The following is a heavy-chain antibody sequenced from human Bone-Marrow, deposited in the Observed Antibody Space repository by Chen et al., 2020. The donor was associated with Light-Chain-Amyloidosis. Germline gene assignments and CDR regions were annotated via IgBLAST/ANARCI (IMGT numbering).Heavy chain of an antibody. D-gene: IGHD6-13*01. V-gene: IGHV4-39*07. CDR2: ISYDGYT. CDR3: AREIRLATPAAVTPDY. Sequence: QLQLQESGPGLVKPSETLSLTCTVSGDSIRGTNYYWGWIRQPPGEGLEWIGTISYDGYTYYNPSLKSRVTISLDTSKNQVSLKLRSVTAADTAVYYCAREIRLATPAAVTPDYWGQGTLVTVSS. CDR1: GDSIRGTNYY. J-gene: IGHJ4*02.